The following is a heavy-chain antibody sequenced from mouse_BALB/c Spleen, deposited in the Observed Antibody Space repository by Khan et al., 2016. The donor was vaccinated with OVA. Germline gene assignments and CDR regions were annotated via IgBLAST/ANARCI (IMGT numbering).Heavy chain of an antibody. Sequence: EVQLVESGGGLVQPGGSRKLSCAASGFTFSDYGMAWVRQAPGKGPEWVAFISDLAYTIYYGDAVTGRFTISSEKAKYTLYLEMSILRSEDTAVYYCAGGGRAAPFAYWGQGTLVTVSA. CDR3: AGGGRAAPFAY. V-gene: IGHV5-15*02. J-gene: IGHJ3*01. CDR1: GFTFSDYG. CDR2: ISDLAYTI.